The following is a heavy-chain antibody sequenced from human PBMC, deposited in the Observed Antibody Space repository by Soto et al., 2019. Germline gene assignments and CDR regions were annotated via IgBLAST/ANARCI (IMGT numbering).Heavy chain of an antibody. J-gene: IGHJ6*02. V-gene: IGHV3-30-3*01. Sequence: AGGSLRLSCAASGFTFSSYAMHWVRQAPGKGLEWVAVISYDGSNKYYADSVKGRFTISRDNSKNTLYLQMNSLRAEDTAVYYCARDGVLSYYYDSFYYYGMDVWGQGTTVTVSS. CDR1: GFTFSSYA. D-gene: IGHD3-22*01. CDR3: ARDGVLSYYYDSFYYYGMDV. CDR2: ISYDGSNK.